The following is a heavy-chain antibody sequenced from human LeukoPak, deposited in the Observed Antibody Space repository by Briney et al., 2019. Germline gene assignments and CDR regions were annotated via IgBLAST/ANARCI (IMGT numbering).Heavy chain of an antibody. D-gene: IGHD6-19*01. Sequence: GGSLRLSCAVSGLTFSTYWMSWVRQAPGQGLEWVANVKHDGSEKYYVDSVKGRFTISRDNSKNTLYLQMNGLRAEDTAVYYCARAWGSGWNYDYWGQGTLVTVSS. CDR3: ARAWGSGWNYDY. J-gene: IGHJ4*02. V-gene: IGHV3-7*01. CDR2: VKHDGSEK. CDR1: GLTFSTYW.